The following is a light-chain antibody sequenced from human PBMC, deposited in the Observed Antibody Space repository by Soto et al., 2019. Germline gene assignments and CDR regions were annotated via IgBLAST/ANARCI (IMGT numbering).Light chain of an antibody. V-gene: IGLV2-14*01. J-gene: IGLJ1*01. CDR2: DVS. Sequence: QSALTQPASLSGSPGQSITISCTRTSSDVGGYNYVSWYQQHPGKAPKLMIYDVSNRPSGVSNRFSGSKSGNTASLTISGLQAEDEADYYCSSYTSSSTLLYVFGTGTKVTVL. CDR1: SSDVGGYNY. CDR3: SSYTSSSTLLYV.